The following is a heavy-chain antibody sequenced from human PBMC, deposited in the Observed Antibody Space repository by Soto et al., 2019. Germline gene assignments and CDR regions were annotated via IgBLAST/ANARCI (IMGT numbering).Heavy chain of an antibody. CDR2: IDWDDDK. V-gene: IGHV2-70*01. Sequence: GSGPTLVNPTQTLTLTCTFSGFSLSTSGMCVSWIRQPPGKALEWLALIDWDDDKYYSTSLKTRLTISKDTSKNQVVLTMTNMDPVDTATYYCARTYYDSSGYSPLNYYYGMDVWGQGTTVTVSS. CDR1: GFSLSTSGMC. D-gene: IGHD3-22*01. J-gene: IGHJ6*02. CDR3: ARTYYDSSGYSPLNYYYGMDV.